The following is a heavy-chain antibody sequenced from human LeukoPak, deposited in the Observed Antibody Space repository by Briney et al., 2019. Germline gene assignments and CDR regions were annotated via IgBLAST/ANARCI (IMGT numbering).Heavy chain of an antibody. CDR1: GASISSTTYY. CDR3: ARQKGSSNSWFDFDY. J-gene: IGHJ4*02. V-gene: IGHV4-39*01. Sequence: PSETLSLTCIVSGASISSTTYYWGWIRQPPGKGLEWVGTISFVGSTYYNPSLKSRLTISVDTSRNQFSLKLSSVTAADTAVYFCARQKGSSNSWFDFDYWVQGTLVTVSS. D-gene: IGHD6-13*01. CDR2: ISFVGST.